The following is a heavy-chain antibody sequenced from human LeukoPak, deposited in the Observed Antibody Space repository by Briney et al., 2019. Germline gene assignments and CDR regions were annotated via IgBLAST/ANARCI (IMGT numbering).Heavy chain of an antibody. V-gene: IGHV6-1*01. J-gene: IGHJ6*02. Sequence: SQTLSLTCVISGDSVSSNSAAWNWIRQSPSRGLEWLGRTYYRSKWSNDYAVSVKSRITINPDTSKNQFSLQLNFVTPEDTAVYYCARRYRAGPRDYYYYGMDVWGQGTTVTVSS. CDR3: ARRYRAGPRDYYYYGMDV. CDR1: GDSVSSNSAA. CDR2: TYYRSKWSN. D-gene: IGHD2-15*01.